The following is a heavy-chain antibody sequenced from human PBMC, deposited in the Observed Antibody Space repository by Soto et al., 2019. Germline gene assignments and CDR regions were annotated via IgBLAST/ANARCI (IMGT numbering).Heavy chain of an antibody. CDR2: ISAHNGNK. J-gene: IGHJ4*02. CDR3: ARGTTVETGNY. V-gene: IGHV1-18*01. Sequence: QVQLVQSGAEVKKPGASVKVSCKASGYTFTSYGISWVRQAPGQGLEWMGWISAHNGNKNYAQKFHCRVTMTTVTSTSTTYMAVRSLRSYYTAVSSCARGTTVETGNYWGQGTLVTVAS. CDR1: GYTFTSYG. D-gene: IGHD4-17*01.